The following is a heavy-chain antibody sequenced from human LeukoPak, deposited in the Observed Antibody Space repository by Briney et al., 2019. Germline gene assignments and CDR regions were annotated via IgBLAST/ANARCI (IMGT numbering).Heavy chain of an antibody. J-gene: IGHJ5*01. CDR2: IYYTGST. V-gene: IGHV4-59*01. D-gene: IGHD3-10*01. CDR3: ARGDVLLWLGELLSGWFDS. Sequence: SETLSLTCTVSGGSISSYYWSWIRQPPGKGLEWIGYIYYTGSTNYNLSLKSRVAISVDTSKNQFSLKLTSVTAADTAVYYCARGDVLLWLGELLSGWFDSWGQGTLVTVSS. CDR1: GGSISSYY.